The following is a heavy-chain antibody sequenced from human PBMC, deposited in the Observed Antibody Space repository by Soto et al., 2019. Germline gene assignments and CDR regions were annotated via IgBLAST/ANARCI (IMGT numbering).Heavy chain of an antibody. D-gene: IGHD3-16*01. J-gene: IGHJ6*02. Sequence: QVQLVQSGAEVKKPGSSVKVSCKASGGTFRSYSISWVRQAPGQGLEWMGGIIPIFDITNYAKKFQGRVTMTADESTSTAYMELSSLGSDDTAVYYCARPDEGGYASNHHYYYALDVWGQGTTVTV. CDR1: GGTFRSYS. CDR3: ARPDEGGYASNHHYYYALDV. V-gene: IGHV1-69*01. CDR2: IIPIFDIT.